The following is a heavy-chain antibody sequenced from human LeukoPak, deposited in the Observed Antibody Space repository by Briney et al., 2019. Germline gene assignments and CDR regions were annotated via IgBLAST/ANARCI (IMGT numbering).Heavy chain of an antibody. CDR2: ISYDGSNK. Sequence: GRSLRLSCAASGFTFSSYAMHWVRQAPGKGLEWVAVISYDGSNKYYADSVKGRFTISRDNSKNTLYLQMNSLRAEDTAVYYCARDTRGGYGLFDYWGQGTLVTVSS. V-gene: IGHV3-30*04. CDR1: GFTFSSYA. D-gene: IGHD5-12*01. CDR3: ARDTRGGYGLFDY. J-gene: IGHJ4*02.